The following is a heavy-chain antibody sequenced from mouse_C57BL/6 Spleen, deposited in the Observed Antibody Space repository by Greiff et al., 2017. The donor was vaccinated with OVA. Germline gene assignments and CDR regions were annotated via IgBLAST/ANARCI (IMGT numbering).Heavy chain of an antibody. CDR3: ASILTAQARGYAMDY. V-gene: IGHV1-18*01. Sequence: VQLQQSGPELVKPGASVKIPCKASGYTFTDYNMDWVKQSHGKSLEWIGDINPNNGGTIYNQKFKGKATLNVDKSSSTAYMELRSLTSEDTAVYYCASILTAQARGYAMDYWGQGTSVTVSS. CDR1: GYTFTDYN. J-gene: IGHJ4*01. D-gene: IGHD3-2*02. CDR2: INPNNGGT.